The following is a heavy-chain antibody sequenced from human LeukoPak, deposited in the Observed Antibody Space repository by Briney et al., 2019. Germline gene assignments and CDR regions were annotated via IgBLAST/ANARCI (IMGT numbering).Heavy chain of an antibody. J-gene: IGHJ6*02. CDR3: AKDLSASELLWFGELIDYYYGMDV. Sequence: PGGSLRLSCATSGFTFDDYGITWVRQIPGKGLEWVSGISWNSGSIGYADSVKGRFTISRDNAKNSLYLQMNSLRAEDTALYYCAKDLSASELLWFGELIDYYYGMDVWGQGTTVTVSS. CDR1: GFTFDDYG. CDR2: ISWNSGSI. V-gene: IGHV3-9*01. D-gene: IGHD3-10*01.